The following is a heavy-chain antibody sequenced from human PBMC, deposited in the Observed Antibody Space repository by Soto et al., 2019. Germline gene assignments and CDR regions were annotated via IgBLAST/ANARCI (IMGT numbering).Heavy chain of an antibody. CDR1: GYTFTDYG. J-gene: IGHJ4*02. V-gene: IGHV1-18*01. Sequence: QVQLVQSGGEVKKPGASVKVSCKASGYTFTDYGITWVRQAPGQGLAWMGWISAYTGKTNYAQKVQGRVTMSTDTSTSTAYLELRSLRSDDTAVYYCARGPESRSTAYFDYWGQGTLVTVSS. D-gene: IGHD1-26*01. CDR2: ISAYTGKT. CDR3: ARGPESRSTAYFDY.